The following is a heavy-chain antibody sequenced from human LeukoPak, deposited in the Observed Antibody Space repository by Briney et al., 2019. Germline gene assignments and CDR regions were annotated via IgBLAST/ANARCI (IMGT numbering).Heavy chain of an antibody. Sequence: GGSLRLSCAASGFTFSSYGMHWVRQAPGKGLEWVAVIWYDGSNKYYADSVKGRFTISRDNSKNTLYLQMNSLRAEDTAVYYCARGRERGGNIWYNWFDPWGQGTLVTVSS. J-gene: IGHJ5*02. CDR3: ARGRERGGNIWYNWFDP. D-gene: IGHD4-23*01. CDR2: IWYDGSNK. CDR1: GFTFSSYG. V-gene: IGHV3-33*01.